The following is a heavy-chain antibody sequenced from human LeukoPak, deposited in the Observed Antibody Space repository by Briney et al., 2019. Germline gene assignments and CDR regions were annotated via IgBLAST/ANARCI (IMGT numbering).Heavy chain of an antibody. D-gene: IGHD6-13*01. CDR1: GYTFTNYD. CDR2: KNPNSGNS. CDR3: AAEIAGKSD. Sequence: ASVKVSCKASGYTFTNYDINWVRQATGQGLEWMGYKNPNSGNSAYAQKFQGRVTITRNTSISTAYMELSSLRSEDTAVYYCAAEIAGKSDWGQGTLVTVSS. V-gene: IGHV1-8*01. J-gene: IGHJ4*02.